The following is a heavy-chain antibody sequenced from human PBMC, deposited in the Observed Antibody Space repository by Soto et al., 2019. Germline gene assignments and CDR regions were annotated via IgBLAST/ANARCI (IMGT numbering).Heavy chain of an antibody. CDR1: GDSISNYY. CDR2: IYYSGST. CDR3: SYSGYDFYYFDY. V-gene: IGHV4-59*08. J-gene: IGHJ4*02. D-gene: IGHD5-12*01. Sequence: SETLSLTCPVCGDSISNYYSSRFRQPPGKGLEWIGYIYYSGSTNYNPSLKSRVTISVDTSKNQFSLKLSSVTAADTAVYYCSYSGYDFYYFDYWGQGTLVTVSS.